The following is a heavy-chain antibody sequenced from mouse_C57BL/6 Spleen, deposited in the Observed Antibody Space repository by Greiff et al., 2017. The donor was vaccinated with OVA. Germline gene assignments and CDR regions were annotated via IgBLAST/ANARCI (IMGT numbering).Heavy chain of an antibody. CDR2: INPSTGGT. D-gene: IGHD1-1*01. CDR1: GYSFTGYY. J-gene: IGHJ2*01. Sequence: EVHLVESGPELVKPGASVKISCKASGYSFTGYYMNWVKQSPEKSLEWIGEINPSTGGTTYNQKFKAKATLTVDKSSSTAYMQLKSLTSEDSAVYYCARGEDYYYGSSYYFDYWGQGTTLTVSS. CDR3: ARGEDYYYGSSYYFDY. V-gene: IGHV1-42*01.